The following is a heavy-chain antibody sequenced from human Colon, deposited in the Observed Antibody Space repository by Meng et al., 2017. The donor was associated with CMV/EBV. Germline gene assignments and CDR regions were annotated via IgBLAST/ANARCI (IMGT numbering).Heavy chain of an antibody. CDR1: GFTFSSYP. D-gene: IGHD5-18*01. CDR3: ARDQYTAMVKDGMDV. CDR2: ISSSSSYI. Sequence: GESLKISCAASGFTFSSYPVYWVRQAPGKGLEWVASISSSSSYIYYADSLKGRFTISRDDARNSLFLQMNSLSVEDTAVYYCARDQYTAMVKDGMDVWGQGTTVTVSS. J-gene: IGHJ6*02. V-gene: IGHV3-21*01.